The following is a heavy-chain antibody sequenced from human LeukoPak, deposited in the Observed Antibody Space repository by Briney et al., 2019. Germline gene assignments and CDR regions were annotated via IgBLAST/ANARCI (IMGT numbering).Heavy chain of an antibody. V-gene: IGHV4-59*01. CDR2: IYYSGST. Sequence: SETLSLTCTMSGGYITSYYWSWIRQPPRKGLEWIGYIYYSGSTNYNPSLKSRVTISVDTSKNQFSLKLSSVTAADTAVYYCARGYSSGYIDYYYYMDVWGKGTTVTVSS. D-gene: IGHD5-18*01. CDR3: ARGYSSGYIDYYYYMDV. CDR1: GGYITSYY. J-gene: IGHJ6*03.